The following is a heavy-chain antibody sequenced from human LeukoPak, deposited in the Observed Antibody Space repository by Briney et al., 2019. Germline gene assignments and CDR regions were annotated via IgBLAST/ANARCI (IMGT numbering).Heavy chain of an antibody. J-gene: IGHJ4*02. Sequence: SETLSLTCTVSGGSISITSYYWGWIRQPPGKGLEWIGSMYSSGSTYYNPSLESRVTISLDISKNQFSLKVSSVTAADTAVYYCARDREVGATGYYFDYWGQGTLVTVSS. CDR3: ARDREVGATGYYFDY. D-gene: IGHD1-26*01. CDR2: MYSSGST. V-gene: IGHV4-39*07. CDR1: GGSISITSYY.